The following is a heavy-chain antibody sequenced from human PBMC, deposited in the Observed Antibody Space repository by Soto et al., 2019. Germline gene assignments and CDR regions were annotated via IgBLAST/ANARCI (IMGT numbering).Heavy chain of an antibody. CDR2: IYCSGST. D-gene: IGHD5-18*01. J-gene: IGHJ4*02. CDR1: GDSISSDDYY. V-gene: IGHV4-30-4*01. Sequence: QVQLQESGPGLVKPSQTLSLTCAVSGDSISSDDYYWNWIRQPPGKGLEWIGYIYCSGSTYYNPSLKSRVTIPIDTSKNQFSLKLSSVTAADTAVYYCARELRGYSYGPGEVYWGRGTLVSVAS. CDR3: ARELRGYSYGPGEVY.